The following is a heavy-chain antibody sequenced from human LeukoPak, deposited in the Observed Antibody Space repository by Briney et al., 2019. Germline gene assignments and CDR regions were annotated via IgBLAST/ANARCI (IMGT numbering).Heavy chain of an antibody. V-gene: IGHV6-1*01. CDR3: ASEIVRGSVNYDF. J-gene: IGHJ4*02. Sequence: SQTLSLTCAISGDSVSRNSAAWNWIRQSPSRGLEWLGRTYYRSKWYSDYAVSVKSRITINSDTSKNQFSLQLNSVTPEDTAVYYCASEIVRGSVNYDFWGQGTLVTVSS. CDR1: GDSVSRNSAA. D-gene: IGHD3-16*01. CDR2: TYYRSKWYS.